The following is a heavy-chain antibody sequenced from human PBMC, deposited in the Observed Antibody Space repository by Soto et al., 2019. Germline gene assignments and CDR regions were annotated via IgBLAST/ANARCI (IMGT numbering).Heavy chain of an antibody. J-gene: IGHJ4*02. CDR2: IYYSGST. CDR1: GGSISSGGYY. CDR3: AREVVVITTSYFDY. D-gene: IGHD3-22*01. Sequence: PSETLSLTCTVSGGSISSGGYYWSWIRQHPGKGLEWIGYIYYSGSTYYNPSLKSRVTISVDTSKNQFSLKLSSVTAADTAVYYCAREVVVITTSYFDYWGRGTLVTVSS. V-gene: IGHV4-31*03.